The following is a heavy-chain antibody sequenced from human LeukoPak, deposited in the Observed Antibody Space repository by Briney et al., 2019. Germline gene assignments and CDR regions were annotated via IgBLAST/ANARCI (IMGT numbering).Heavy chain of an antibody. Sequence: SETLSLTCTVSGGSISSSSYYWGWIRQPPGKGLEWIGSIYYSGSTYYNPSLKSRVTISVDTSKNQFSLKLSSVTAADTAVYYCARDYSLWSGSNFDYWGQGTLVTVSS. D-gene: IGHD3-3*01. CDR3: ARDYSLWSGSNFDY. J-gene: IGHJ4*02. CDR1: GGSISSSSYY. V-gene: IGHV4-39*02. CDR2: IYYSGST.